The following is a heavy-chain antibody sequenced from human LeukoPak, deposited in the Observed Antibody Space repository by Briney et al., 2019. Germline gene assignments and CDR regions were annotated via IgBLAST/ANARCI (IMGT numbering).Heavy chain of an antibody. Sequence: PGGSLRLSCAASGFTFDDYGMSWVRQAPGKGLEWVSGINWNGDSTGYADSVKGRFTISRDNAKNSLYLQMNSLRAEDTALYYCARDRRGYYDSSGYYPKDAFDIWGQGTMVTVSS. CDR2: INWNGDST. V-gene: IGHV3-20*04. J-gene: IGHJ3*02. D-gene: IGHD3-22*01. CDR3: ARDRRGYYDSSGYYPKDAFDI. CDR1: GFTFDDYG.